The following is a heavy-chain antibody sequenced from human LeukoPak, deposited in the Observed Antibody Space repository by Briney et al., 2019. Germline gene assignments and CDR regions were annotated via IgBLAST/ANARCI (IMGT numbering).Heavy chain of an antibody. V-gene: IGHV4-34*01. J-gene: IGHJ4*02. CDR1: GGSFSGYY. Sequence: PSESLSLTCAVYGGSFSGYYWSWIRLPPGKGLEWIGEINHSGSTNYNPSLKSRVTISVDTSKNQFSLKLSSVTAADTAVYYCARGQWYGDYGLDYWGQGTLVTVSS. CDR3: ARGQWYGDYGLDY. D-gene: IGHD4-17*01. CDR2: INHSGST.